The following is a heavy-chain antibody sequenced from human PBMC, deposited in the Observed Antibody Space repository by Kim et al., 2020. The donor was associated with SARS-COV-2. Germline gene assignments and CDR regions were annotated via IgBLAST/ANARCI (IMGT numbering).Heavy chain of an antibody. V-gene: IGHV1-69*01. J-gene: IGHJ4*02. D-gene: IGHD1-26*01. Sequence: NYAQKFQGRVTITADESTSTAYMELSSLRSEDTAVYYCAGVGASTDPFDYWGQGTLVTVSS. CDR3: AGVGASTDPFDY.